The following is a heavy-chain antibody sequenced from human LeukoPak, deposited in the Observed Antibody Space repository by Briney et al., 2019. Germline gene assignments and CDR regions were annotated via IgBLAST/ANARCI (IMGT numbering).Heavy chain of an antibody. V-gene: IGHV1-3*01. CDR3: ARDQTSRYCSSTNCYPSYTFDP. CDR2: INAGNGNA. D-gene: IGHD2-2*01. J-gene: IGHJ5*02. Sequence: EASVKVSCKASGYTFTSYAMHWVRQAPGQRLEWMGWINAGNGNAKYSQKFQGRVTITRDTSASTAYMELSSLGSEDTAVYYCARDQTSRYCSSTNCYPSYTFDPWGQGTLVTVSS. CDR1: GYTFTSYA.